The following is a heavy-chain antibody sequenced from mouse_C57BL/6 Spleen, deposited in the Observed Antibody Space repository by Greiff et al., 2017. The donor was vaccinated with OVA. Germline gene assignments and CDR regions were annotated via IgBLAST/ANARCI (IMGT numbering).Heavy chain of an antibody. CDR2: IWTGGGT. J-gene: IGHJ2*01. Sequence: VKLMESGPGLVAPSQRLSISCTVSGFSLTSYAISWVRQPPGKGLEWLGVIWTGGGTNYTSALKSSMSISKDNSKSQVFLKMNSMQTDDTARYYCARNIDYYGSSSYYFDYWGQGTTLTVSS. D-gene: IGHD1-1*01. CDR1: GFSLTSYA. V-gene: IGHV2-9-1*01. CDR3: ARNIDYYGSSSYYFDY.